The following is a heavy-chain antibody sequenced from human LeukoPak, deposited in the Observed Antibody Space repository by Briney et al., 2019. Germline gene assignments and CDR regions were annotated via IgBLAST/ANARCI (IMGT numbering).Heavy chain of an antibody. Sequence: ASVKVSCKASGYTFTSYGISWVRQAPGQGLEWMGWISAYNGNTNYAQKLQGRVTMTTDTSTSTAYMELRSLRSDDMAVYYCARVPFYGDYEEFFDYWGQGTLVIVSS. J-gene: IGHJ4*02. CDR3: ARVPFYGDYEEFFDY. V-gene: IGHV1-18*03. CDR1: GYTFTSYG. D-gene: IGHD4-17*01. CDR2: ISAYNGNT.